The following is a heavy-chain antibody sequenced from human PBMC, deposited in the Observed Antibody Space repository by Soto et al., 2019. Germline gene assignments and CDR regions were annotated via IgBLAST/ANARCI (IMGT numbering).Heavy chain of an antibody. J-gene: IGHJ6*03. CDR1: GFTFSSYS. V-gene: IGHV3-48*01. Sequence: GGSLRLSCAASGFTFSSYSMNWVRQAPGKGLEWVSYISSSSSTIYYADSVKGRFTISRDNSKNTLYLQMNSLRAEDTAVYYCAKTAGVYYYYMDVWGKGTTVTVSS. CDR3: AKTAGVYYYYMDV. D-gene: IGHD6-19*01. CDR2: ISSSSSTI.